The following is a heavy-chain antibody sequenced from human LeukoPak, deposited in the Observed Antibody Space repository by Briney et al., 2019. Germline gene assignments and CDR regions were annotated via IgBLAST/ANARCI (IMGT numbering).Heavy chain of an antibody. V-gene: IGHV1-2*02. CDR3: ARDRIVGATVSDY. Sequence: GASVKVSCKASGYTFTGYYMHWVRQAPGQGLEWMGWINPNSGGTNYAQKFQGRVTMTRDTSISTAYMELSRLRSDDTAVYYCARDRIVGATVSDYWGQGTLVTVSS. D-gene: IGHD1-26*01. CDR1: GYTFTGYY. J-gene: IGHJ4*02. CDR2: INPNSGGT.